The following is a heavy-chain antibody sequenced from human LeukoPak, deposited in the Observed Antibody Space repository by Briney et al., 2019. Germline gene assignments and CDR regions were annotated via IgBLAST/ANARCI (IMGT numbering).Heavy chain of an antibody. CDR3: AKSKEIAACDY. V-gene: IGHV1-69*13. D-gene: IGHD6-6*01. CDR2: IIPIFGTA. J-gene: IGHJ4*02. CDR1: GGTFSSYA. Sequence: ASVKVSCKASGGTFSSYAISWVRQAPGQGLEWMGGIIPIFGTANYAQKFQGRVTITADESTSTAYMELSSLRSEDTAVYYCAKSKEIAACDYWGQGTLVTVSS.